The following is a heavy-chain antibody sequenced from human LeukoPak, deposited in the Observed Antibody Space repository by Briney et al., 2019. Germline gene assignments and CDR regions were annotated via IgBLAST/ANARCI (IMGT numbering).Heavy chain of an antibody. J-gene: IGHJ4*02. Sequence: TGGSLRLSCAASGFTFSSYDMHWVRQAPGKGLEWVSAISGSGGSTYYADSVKGRFTISRDNSKNTLYLQMNSLRAEDTAVYYCAKDSLYYDSSGFDYWGQGTLVTVSS. D-gene: IGHD3-22*01. V-gene: IGHV3-23*01. CDR2: ISGSGGST. CDR1: GFTFSSYD. CDR3: AKDSLYYDSSGFDY.